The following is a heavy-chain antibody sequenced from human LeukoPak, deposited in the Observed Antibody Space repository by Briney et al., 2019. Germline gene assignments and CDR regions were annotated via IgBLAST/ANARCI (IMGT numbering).Heavy chain of an antibody. Sequence: SGGSLRLSCVVSGLTFSRHSMSWVRQAPGRGLEWVSSVSGSGGGTHYAGSVKGRFTISRDNSKNTLYLQMNSLRVEDTAVYYCAKAPQYYYDSRGYFMYWGQGTLVTVSS. V-gene: IGHV3-23*01. CDR1: GLTFSRHS. CDR3: AKAPQYYYDSRGYFMY. J-gene: IGHJ4*02. CDR2: VSGSGGGT. D-gene: IGHD3-22*01.